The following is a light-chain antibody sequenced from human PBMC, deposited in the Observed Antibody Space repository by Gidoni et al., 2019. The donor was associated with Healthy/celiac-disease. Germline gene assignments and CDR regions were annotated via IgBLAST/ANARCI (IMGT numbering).Light chain of an antibody. CDR3: QQYYSFPRT. CDR2: AAS. J-gene: IGKJ1*01. V-gene: IGKV1D-8*01. CDR1: KCISSY. Sequence: VIGRTQSPSLLSASPGDRVTISCRMSKCISSYVAWYQQKQGKAPELLIYAASTLQSGVPSRFSGSGSGTDFTLTIRCLQSEDFATYYFQQYYSFPRTFGQGTKVEIK.